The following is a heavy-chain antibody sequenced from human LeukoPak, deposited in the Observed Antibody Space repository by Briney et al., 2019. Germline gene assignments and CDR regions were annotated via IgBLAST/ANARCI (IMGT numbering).Heavy chain of an antibody. J-gene: IGHJ6*03. CDR2: IYYSGST. Sequence: SETLSLTCTVSGGSISSYYWSWIRQPPGKGLEWIGYIYYSGSTNYNPSLKSRVTVSVDTSKNQFSLKLSSVTAADTAVYYCARNFYYYYMDVWGKGTTVTVSS. CDR1: GGSISSYY. V-gene: IGHV4-59*01. CDR3: ARNFYYYYMDV.